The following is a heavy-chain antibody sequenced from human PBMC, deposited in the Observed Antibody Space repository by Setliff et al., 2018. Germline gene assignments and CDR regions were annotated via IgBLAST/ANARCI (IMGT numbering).Heavy chain of an antibody. CDR2: IYIGGSA. V-gene: IGHV4-4*07. Sequence: SETMSLTCTVSGGSISSYYWSWTRQPAGKGLEWIGHIYIGGSANYNPSLKSRVTMSIDTSKNQFSLKLNSVTAADMAVYYCAREQWLDPPGYYYMDVWAKGTTVTVSS. D-gene: IGHD6-19*01. CDR3: AREQWLDPPGYYYMDV. CDR1: GGSISSYY. J-gene: IGHJ6*03.